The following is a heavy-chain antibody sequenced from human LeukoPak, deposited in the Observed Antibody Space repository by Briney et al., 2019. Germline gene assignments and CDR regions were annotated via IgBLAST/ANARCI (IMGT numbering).Heavy chain of an antibody. CDR2: ILGSGRSS. J-gene: IGHJ4*02. Sequence: GGSLRLSCAASGFTFNNYAMSWVRQPPVKGLEWVSAILGSGRSSYYADSVKGRFTISRDNSKNSLFLQMNSLRVEDTALYYCSKRGDYDVLTGYYDSDFWGQGTLVTVSA. V-gene: IGHV3-23*01. CDR1: GFTFNNYA. CDR3: SKRGDYDVLTGYYDSDF. D-gene: IGHD3-9*01.